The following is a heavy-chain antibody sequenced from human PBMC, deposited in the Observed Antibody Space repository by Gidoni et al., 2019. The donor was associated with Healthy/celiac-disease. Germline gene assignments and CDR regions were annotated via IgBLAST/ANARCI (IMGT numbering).Heavy chain of an antibody. CDR3: ATERVLPV. Sequence: GLEWVSYLSRSSSTIYYADSVKGRFTITRDNAKNSLYLQMTSLPDEDTDVYYCATERVLPVWGQGTTVTVSS. V-gene: IGHV3-48*02. J-gene: IGHJ6*02. CDR2: LSRSSSTI.